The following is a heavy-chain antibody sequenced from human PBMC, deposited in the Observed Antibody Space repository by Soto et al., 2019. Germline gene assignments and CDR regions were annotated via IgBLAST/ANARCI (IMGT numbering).Heavy chain of an antibody. CDR2: IIPIFGTA. Sequence: QVQLVQSGAEVKKPGSSVNVSCKASGGTFSSYAISWVRQAPGQGLEWMGGIIPIFGTANYAQKFQCRATITADKYTSKAYMELSSLRSEDTAVYYCARAVVVVTAMSHYYYGMDVWGQGTTVTVSS. V-gene: IGHV1-69*06. CDR3: ARAVVVVTAMSHYYYGMDV. CDR1: GGTFSSYA. J-gene: IGHJ6*02. D-gene: IGHD2-21*02.